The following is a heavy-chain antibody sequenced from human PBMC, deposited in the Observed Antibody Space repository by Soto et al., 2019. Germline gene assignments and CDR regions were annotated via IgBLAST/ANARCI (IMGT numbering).Heavy chain of an antibody. CDR1: GGSISSKY. V-gene: IGHV4-59*13. CDR2: VYKSGST. D-gene: IGHD1-1*01. CDR3: ARSRRAAVARYTLDN. J-gene: IGHJ4*02. Sequence: PSGTLALTWTVSGGSISSKYWTWIRKPPGRGLGWMGYVYKSGSTSYNPSLKSRVTISQDTSKSQFSLKVNSMTAADTAVYYCARSRRAAVARYTLDNWGQGILVTVSS.